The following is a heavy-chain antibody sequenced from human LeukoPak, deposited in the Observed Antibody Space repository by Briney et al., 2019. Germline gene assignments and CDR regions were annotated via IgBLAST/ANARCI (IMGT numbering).Heavy chain of an antibody. CDR2: INPNSGGT. CDR1: GYTFTCYY. V-gene: IGHV1-2*02. CDR3: ARGSYSSSWYSGY. D-gene: IGHD6-13*01. Sequence: ASVKVSCKASGYTFTCYYMHWVRQAPGQGLEWMGWINPNSGGTNYAQKFQGRVTMTRDTSISTAYMELSRLRSDDTAVYYCARGSYSSSWYSGYWGQGTLVTVSS. J-gene: IGHJ4*02.